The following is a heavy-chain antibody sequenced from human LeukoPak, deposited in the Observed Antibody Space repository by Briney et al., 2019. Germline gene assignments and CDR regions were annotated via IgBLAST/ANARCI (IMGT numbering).Heavy chain of an antibody. V-gene: IGHV3-74*01. CDR1: GFTFSIYW. CDR2: INSDGSST. Sequence: PGGSLSLSCAASGFTFSIYWMHWVRQAPGKGLAWVSRINSDGSSTSYADSVKGRFTISRDNARNTQYLQMNSLRAEDTAVYYCARGSSGWYLDAFDIWGQGTMVTVSS. CDR3: ARGSSGWYLDAFDI. J-gene: IGHJ3*02. D-gene: IGHD6-19*01.